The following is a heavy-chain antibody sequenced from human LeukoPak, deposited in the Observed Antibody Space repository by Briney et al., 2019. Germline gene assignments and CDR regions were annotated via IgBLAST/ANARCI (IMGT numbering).Heavy chain of an antibody. CDR1: GYTFTSYA. V-gene: IGHV7-4-1*02. CDR2: INTNTGNP. J-gene: IGHJ4*02. D-gene: IGHD6-13*01. CDR3: ARRTLGGSWSRRYFDY. Sequence: GASVKVSCKASGYTFTSYAMNWVRQAPGQGLEWMGWINTNTGNPTYAQGFTGRFVFSLDTSVSTAYLQISSLKAEDTAVYYCARRTLGGSWSRRYFDYWGQGTLVTVSS.